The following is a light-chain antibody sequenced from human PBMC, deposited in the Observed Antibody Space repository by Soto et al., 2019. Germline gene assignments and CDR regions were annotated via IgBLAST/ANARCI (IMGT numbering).Light chain of an antibody. CDR3: LQYDGWPLS. V-gene: IGKV3-15*01. J-gene: IGKJ5*01. CDR2: GAS. Sequence: ETVMKQSPVALSVSPGERATLSCRARQDVRKHLAWSQQKPGQAPRLLIYGASTRAPGTPARFSGDGSGTEFTLTIDSLQSEDFVVYYCLQYDGWPLSFGQGTRLEI. CDR1: QDVRKH.